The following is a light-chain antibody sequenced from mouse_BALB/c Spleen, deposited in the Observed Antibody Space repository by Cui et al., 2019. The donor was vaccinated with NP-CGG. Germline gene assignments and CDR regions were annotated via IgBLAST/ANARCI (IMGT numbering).Light chain of an antibody. J-gene: IGLJ1*01. CDR2: GTN. CDR3: ALWYSNHWV. V-gene: IGLV1*01. CDR1: TGAGTTSNY. Sequence: QAVVTQESALTTSPGETVTLTCRSSTGAGTTSNYANWVQEKTDHLFTGLIGGTNNRAPGVPARFSGSLIGDKAALTITGAQTEDEAIYFCALWYSNHWVFGGGTKLTVL.